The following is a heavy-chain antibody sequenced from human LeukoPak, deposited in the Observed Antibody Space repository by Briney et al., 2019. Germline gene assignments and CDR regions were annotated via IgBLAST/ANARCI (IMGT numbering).Heavy chain of an antibody. Sequence: GGSLRLSCAASGFTVSSNYMSWVRQAPGKGLEWVSAISGSGGSTYYADSVKGRFTISRDNSKNTLYLQMNSLRAEDTAVYYCAKDSRAQYSSSWYWGNNWFDPWGQGTLVTVSS. CDR2: ISGSGGST. V-gene: IGHV3-23*01. D-gene: IGHD6-13*01. J-gene: IGHJ5*02. CDR3: AKDSRAQYSSSWYWGNNWFDP. CDR1: GFTVSSNY.